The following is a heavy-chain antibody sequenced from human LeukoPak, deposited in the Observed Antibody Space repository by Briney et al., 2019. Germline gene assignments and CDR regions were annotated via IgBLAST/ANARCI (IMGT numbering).Heavy chain of an antibody. CDR1: GESFSDYY. D-gene: IGHD1-26*01. Sequence: SETLSLTCAVYGESFSDYYFTWIRQPPGKGLEWIGDINHSGNSSYNKSLRSRVTISLDTSKKQVSLKLSSVTVADTAVYYCEMFTAIVGDALDIWGQGTVVTVSS. J-gene: IGHJ3*02. V-gene: IGHV4-34*01. CDR2: INHSGNS. CDR3: EMFTAIVGDALDI.